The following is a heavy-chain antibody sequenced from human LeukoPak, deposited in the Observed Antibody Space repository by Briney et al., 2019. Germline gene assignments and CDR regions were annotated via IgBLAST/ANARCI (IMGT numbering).Heavy chain of an antibody. J-gene: IGHJ6*03. V-gene: IGHV4-38-2*01. CDR3: ARHLQGMEWLLGYYYYYMDV. CDR2: IYHSGST. D-gene: IGHD3-3*01. Sequence: SETLSLTXAVSGYSISSGYYWGWIRQPPGKGLEWIGSIYHSGSTYYNPSLKSRVTISVDTSKNQFSLKLSSVTAADTAVYYCARHLQGMEWLLGYYYYYMDVWGKGTTVTVSS. CDR1: GYSISSGYY.